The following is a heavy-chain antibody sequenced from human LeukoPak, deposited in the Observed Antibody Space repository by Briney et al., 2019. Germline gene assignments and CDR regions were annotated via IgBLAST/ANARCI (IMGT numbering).Heavy chain of an antibody. CDR2: ISYDGSNK. J-gene: IGHJ4*02. CDR1: GFTFSSYA. CDR3: ARDSGATGYFDY. D-gene: IGHD1-26*01. V-gene: IGHV3-30-3*01. Sequence: PGGSLRLSCAASGFTFSSYAMHWVRQAPGKGLEWVAVISYDGSNKYYADSVKGRFTISRDNSKNTLYLQMNSLRAEGTAVYYCARDSGATGYFDYWGQGTLVTVSS.